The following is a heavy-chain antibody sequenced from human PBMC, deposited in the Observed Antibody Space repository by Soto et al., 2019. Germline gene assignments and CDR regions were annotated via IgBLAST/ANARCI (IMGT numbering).Heavy chain of an antibody. CDR2: MNPNSGNT. V-gene: IGHV1-8*01. Sequence: ASVKVSCKASGYTFTSYDINWVRQATGQGLEWMGWMNPNSGNTGYAQKFQGRVTMTRNTSISTAYMELSSLRSEDTAVYSCARGETTAVWSGYFYYYYGMDVWGQGTTVTVSS. J-gene: IGHJ6*02. D-gene: IGHD3-3*01. CDR1: GYTFTSYD. CDR3: ARGETTAVWSGYFYYYYGMDV.